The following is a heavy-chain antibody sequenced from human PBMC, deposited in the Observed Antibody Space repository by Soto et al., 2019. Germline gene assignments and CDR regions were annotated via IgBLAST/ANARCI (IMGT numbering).Heavy chain of an antibody. CDR2: IYYSRST. D-gene: IGHD3-10*01. CDR1: GGFISSYY. CDR3: AREGGWFGEFSTYYYYYGMDV. Sequence: SETLSLTCTVSGGFISSYYCSCIRQPPGKGLGWIGYIYYSRSTYYNPSLKRRVTISVDTSKNQFSLKLSSVTAADTAVYYCAREGGWFGEFSTYYYYYGMDVWGQGTTVTVS. V-gene: IGHV4-59*01. J-gene: IGHJ6*02.